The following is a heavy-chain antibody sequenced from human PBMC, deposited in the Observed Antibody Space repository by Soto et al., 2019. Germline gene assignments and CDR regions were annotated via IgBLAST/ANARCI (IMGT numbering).Heavy chain of an antibody. V-gene: IGHV3-15*07. CDR3: TPSYDFWSGYYGYFDY. D-gene: IGHD3-3*01. CDR2: IKSKTDGGTT. Sequence: GGSLRLSCAASGLTFSNAWMNWVRQAPGKGLEWVGRIKSKTDGGTTDYAAPVKGRFTISRDDSKNTLYLQMNSLKTEDTAVYYCTPSYDFWSGYYGYFDYWGQGTLVTVS. J-gene: IGHJ4*02. CDR1: GLTFSNAW.